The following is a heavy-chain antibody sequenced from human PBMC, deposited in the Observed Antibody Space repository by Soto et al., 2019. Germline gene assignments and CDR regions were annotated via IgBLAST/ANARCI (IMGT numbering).Heavy chain of an antibody. CDR3: AKDTAACGGECYYFDY. CDR2: ISYDGSNK. D-gene: IGHD2-21*01. Sequence: QVQLVESGGGVVQPGRSLRLSCAASGFTFRSYGMHWVRQAPGKGLEWVAVISYDGSNKYYADSVKGRFTISRDNSKNTLYLQMNSLRAEDTAVYYCAKDTAACGGECYYFDYWGQGTLVTVSS. J-gene: IGHJ4*02. V-gene: IGHV3-30*18. CDR1: GFTFRSYG.